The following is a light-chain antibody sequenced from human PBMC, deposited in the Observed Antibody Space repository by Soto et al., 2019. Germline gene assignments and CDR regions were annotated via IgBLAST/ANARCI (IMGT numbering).Light chain of an antibody. CDR3: SSYTSTSTDA. Sequence: XSVLTQPASVSGSPGQSITISCTGTSSDVGGYNYVSWYQQHPGKAPKLMIYDVSNRPSGVSNRFSGSKSGNTASLTISGLQAEDEADYYCSSYTSTSTDAFGTGTKVTVL. CDR2: DVS. V-gene: IGLV2-14*01. CDR1: SSDVGGYNY. J-gene: IGLJ1*01.